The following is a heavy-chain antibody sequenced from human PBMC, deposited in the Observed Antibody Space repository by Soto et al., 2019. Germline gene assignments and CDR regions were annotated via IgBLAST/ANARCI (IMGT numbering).Heavy chain of an antibody. V-gene: IGHV5-10-1*01. CDR3: ATQIYDSDTGPNFQYYFDS. CDR2: IDPSDSQT. Sequence: GESLKISCKGSRYSFAGYWITWVRQKPGKGLEWMGRIDPSDSQTYYSPSFRGHVTISVTKSITTVFLQWSSLRASDTAMYYCATQIYDSDTGPNFQYYFDSWGQGTPVTVSS. J-gene: IGHJ4*02. CDR1: RYSFAGYW. D-gene: IGHD3-22*01.